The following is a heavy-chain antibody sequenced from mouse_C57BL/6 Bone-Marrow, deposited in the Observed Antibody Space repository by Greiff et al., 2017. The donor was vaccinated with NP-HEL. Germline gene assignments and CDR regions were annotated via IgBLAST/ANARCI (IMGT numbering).Heavy chain of an antibody. CDR2: IYPGSGNT. Sequence: VQLQQSGAELVRPGASVKLSCKASGYTFTDYYINWVKQRPGQGLEWIARIYPGSGNTYYNEKFEGKATLTAEKSSSTAYMQLSSLTSEDSAVYFCARCDGSSSYYYAMDYWGQGTSVTVSS. CDR1: GYTFTDYY. D-gene: IGHD1-1*01. CDR3: ARCDGSSSYYYAMDY. V-gene: IGHV1-76*01. J-gene: IGHJ4*01.